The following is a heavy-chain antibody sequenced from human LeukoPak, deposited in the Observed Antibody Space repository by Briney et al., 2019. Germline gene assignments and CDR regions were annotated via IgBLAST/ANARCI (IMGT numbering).Heavy chain of an antibody. J-gene: IGHJ3*02. CDR2: IYYSGST. Sequence: SETLSLTCTVSGGSISSDGYYWSWIRQHPGKGLEWIGYIYYSGSTYNNPSLKSRVTISVHTSKNQFSLKLSSVTAADTAVYYCAGATTHDAFDIWGQGTMVTVTS. V-gene: IGHV4-31*03. CDR3: AGATTHDAFDI. D-gene: IGHD1-26*01. CDR1: GGSISSDGYY.